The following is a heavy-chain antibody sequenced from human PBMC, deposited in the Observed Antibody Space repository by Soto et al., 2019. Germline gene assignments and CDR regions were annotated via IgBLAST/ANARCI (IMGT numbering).Heavy chain of an antibody. V-gene: IGHV3-7*03. Sequence: PGGSLRLSCAASGFTFSSYWMIWVRQAPGKGLEWVASIKQDGSEKYYVDSVKGRFAISRDNAKNSLYLQMNGLRAEDTAVYYCARDQYYSNYLYYYYGMDVWGQGTTVTVSS. CDR1: GFTFSSYW. J-gene: IGHJ6*02. D-gene: IGHD4-4*01. CDR3: ARDQYYSNYLYYYYGMDV. CDR2: IKQDGSEK.